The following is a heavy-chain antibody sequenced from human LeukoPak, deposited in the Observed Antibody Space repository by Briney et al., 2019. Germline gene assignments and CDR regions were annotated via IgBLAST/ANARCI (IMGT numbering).Heavy chain of an antibody. CDR3: ARERAKILWWSQFDP. J-gene: IGHJ5*02. Sequence: GALRLSCAASGFTFDDYGMSWVRQAPGKGLEWVSGINWNGGSTGYADSVKGRFTISRDNAKNSLYLQMNSLRAEDTALCHCARERAKILWWSQFDPWGQGTLVTVSS. D-gene: IGHD2-21*01. V-gene: IGHV3-20*01. CDR2: INWNGGST. CDR1: GFTFDDYG.